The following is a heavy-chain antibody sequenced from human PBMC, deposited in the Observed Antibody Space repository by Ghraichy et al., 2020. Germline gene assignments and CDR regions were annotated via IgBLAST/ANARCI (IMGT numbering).Heavy chain of an antibody. V-gene: IGHV2-5*02. CDR1: GFSLSTSGVG. J-gene: IGHJ3*01. Sequence: SGPTLVKPTQTLTLTCTFSGFSLSTSGVGVGWFRQPPGKALEWLALIYWDDDKRYSPSLKSRLTITKDTSKNQVVFTMTNMDPVDTASYYCAHRRGLPFQLEQQLGDAFDFWGQGTMVTVCS. CDR2: IYWDDDK. CDR3: AHRRGLPFQLEQQLGDAFDF. D-gene: IGHD6-13*01.